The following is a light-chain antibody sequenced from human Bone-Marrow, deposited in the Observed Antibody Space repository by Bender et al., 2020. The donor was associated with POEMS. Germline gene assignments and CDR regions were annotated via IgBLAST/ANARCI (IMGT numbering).Light chain of an antibody. V-gene: IGLV2-11*01. Sequence: QSALTQPAFVSGSPGQSITISCTGTSGDVGGYNYVSWYQQHPGKAPKLMIYEVSKRPSGVPDRFSGSKSGNTASLTISGLQAEDEADYYCCSYAGTYTFYVFGTGTKVTVL. CDR3: CSYAGTYTFYV. J-gene: IGLJ1*01. CDR1: SGDVGGYNY. CDR2: EVS.